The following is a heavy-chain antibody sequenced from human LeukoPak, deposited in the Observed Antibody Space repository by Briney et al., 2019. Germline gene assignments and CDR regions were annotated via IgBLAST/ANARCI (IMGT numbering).Heavy chain of an antibody. D-gene: IGHD3-10*01. Sequence: LGGSLRLSCAAYGFTFSSYSMNWVRQAPGKGLEWVSSISSSSSYIYYADSVKGRFTISRDNAKNSLYLQMNSLRAEDTAVYYCARAGYYGSGSYIYYYGMDVWGQGTTVTVSS. J-gene: IGHJ6*02. CDR1: GFTFSSYS. V-gene: IGHV3-21*01. CDR3: ARAGYYGSGSYIYYYGMDV. CDR2: ISSSSSYI.